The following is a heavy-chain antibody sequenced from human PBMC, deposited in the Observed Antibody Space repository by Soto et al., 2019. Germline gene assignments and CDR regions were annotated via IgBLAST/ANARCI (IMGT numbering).Heavy chain of an antibody. D-gene: IGHD2-15*01. CDR1: GYTFTSYY. CDR3: ARQEGKFCSGGSCYALISVTYYGMDV. V-gene: IGHV1-46*01. Sequence: ASVKVSCKASGYTFTSYYMHWVRQAPGQGLEWMGIINPSGGSTSYAQKFQGRVTMTRDTSTSTVYMELSSLRSEDTAVYYCARQEGKFCSGGSCYALISVTYYGMDVWG. CDR2: INPSGGST. J-gene: IGHJ6*02.